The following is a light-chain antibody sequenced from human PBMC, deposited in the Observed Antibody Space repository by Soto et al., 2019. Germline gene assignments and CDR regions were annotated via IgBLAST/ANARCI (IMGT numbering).Light chain of an antibody. Sequence: QSVLTQPPSVSGSPGQSVTISCTGTSTDFVSYNRVSWYQQPPGTAPKLIIYEASNRPSGVPDRFSGSKSGNTASLTISGLQAADEADYYCSSYAGSNKSVFGTGTKVTVL. V-gene: IGLV2-18*02. J-gene: IGLJ1*01. CDR3: SSYAGSNKSV. CDR2: EAS. CDR1: STDFVSYNR.